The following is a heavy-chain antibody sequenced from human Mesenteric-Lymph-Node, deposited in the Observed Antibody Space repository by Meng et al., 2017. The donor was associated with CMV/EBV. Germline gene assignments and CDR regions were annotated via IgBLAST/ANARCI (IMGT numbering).Heavy chain of an antibody. V-gene: IGHV3-21*01. Sequence: GESLKISCAASGFTFSSYTMNWVRQAPGKGPEWVSSLSSSSSYIYYADSLKGRFTISRDNAKNSLYLQMNSLRAEDTAVYFCARDSATGTFQDVWGQGTTVTVSS. J-gene: IGHJ6*02. CDR2: LSSSSSYI. CDR1: GFTFSSYT. CDR3: ARDSATGTFQDV. D-gene: IGHD1-1*01.